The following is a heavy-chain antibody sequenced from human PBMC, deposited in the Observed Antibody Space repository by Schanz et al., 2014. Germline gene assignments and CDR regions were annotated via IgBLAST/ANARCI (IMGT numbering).Heavy chain of an antibody. CDR2: IYYSGST. J-gene: IGHJ4*02. Sequence: QLQLQESGPGLVKPSETLSLTCTVSGGSISSSTYYWGWIRQPPGKGLEWIGIIYYSGSTYYNTSHKRRVTISVDASKNQFFLKLSSVTAADTAVYYCAKTSVLYPWGYFDYWGQGTLVTVSS. CDR3: AKTSVLYPWGYFDY. D-gene: IGHD2-8*01. V-gene: IGHV4-39*01. CDR1: GGSISSSTYY.